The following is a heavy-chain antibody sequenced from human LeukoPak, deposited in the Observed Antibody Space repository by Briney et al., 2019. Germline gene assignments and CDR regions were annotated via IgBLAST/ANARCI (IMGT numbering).Heavy chain of an antibody. D-gene: IGHD3-22*01. V-gene: IGHV3-20*04. CDR1: GFTFSSYS. CDR3: ARSRHSYDSSGFPHY. CDR2: INWNGGST. Sequence: GGSLRLSCAASGFTFSSYSMNWVRQAPGKGLEWVSGINWNGGSTGYADSVKGRFTIPRDNAKNSLYLQMNSLRAEDTALYYCARSRHSYDSSGFPHYWGQGALVTVSS. J-gene: IGHJ4*02.